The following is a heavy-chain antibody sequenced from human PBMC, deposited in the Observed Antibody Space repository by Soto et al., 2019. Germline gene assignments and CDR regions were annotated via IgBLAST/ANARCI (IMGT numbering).Heavy chain of an antibody. CDR1: GFTFSSYW. V-gene: IGHV3-74*01. D-gene: IGHD3-10*01. CDR3: GRGGSRIYGMDI. J-gene: IGHJ6*02. CDR2: IIRDGSST. Sequence: EVQLVESGGGLVQPGGSLRLACAASGFTFSSYWMHWVRQAPGKGLVWISRIIRDGSSTNYADSAKGRFTISRDNAKNTLYLEINSLRADDTAVYFCGRGGSRIYGMDIWGQGTTVIVSS.